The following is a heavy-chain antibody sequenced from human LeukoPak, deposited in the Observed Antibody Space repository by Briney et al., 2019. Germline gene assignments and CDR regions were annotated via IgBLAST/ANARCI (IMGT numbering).Heavy chain of an antibody. CDR3: ATAPDYYDISGYYFVDY. Sequence: GSVKVSCKASGYTFTGYYMHWVRQAPGQGLEWMGWINPNSGGTNYAQKFQGWVTMTRGTSISTAYMELSRLRSDDTAVYYCATAPDYYDISGYYFVDYWGQGTLVTVSS. CDR2: INPNSGGT. D-gene: IGHD3-22*01. CDR1: GYTFTGYY. V-gene: IGHV1-2*04. J-gene: IGHJ4*02.